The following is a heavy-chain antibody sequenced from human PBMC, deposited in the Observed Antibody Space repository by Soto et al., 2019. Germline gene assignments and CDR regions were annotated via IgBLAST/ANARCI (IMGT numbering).Heavy chain of an antibody. CDR3: AKDHIAAAGRSYYYYGMDV. Sequence: GGSLRLSCAASGFTFSSYAMSWVRQAPGKGLEWVSAISGSGGSTYYADSVKGRFTISRDNSKNTLYLQMNSLRAEDTAVYYCAKDHIAAAGRSYYYYGMDVWGQGTTVTVSS. V-gene: IGHV3-23*01. CDR2: ISGSGGST. D-gene: IGHD6-13*01. J-gene: IGHJ6*02. CDR1: GFTFSSYA.